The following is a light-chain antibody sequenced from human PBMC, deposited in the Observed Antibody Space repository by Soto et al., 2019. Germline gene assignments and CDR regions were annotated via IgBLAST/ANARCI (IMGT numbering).Light chain of an antibody. Sequence: EIAMTQSPATLSVSPGDRATLSCRASQNVRINLAWYQQKPGQAPRLLIYDASTRATGIPARFSGSGSGTDFTLTIGSLQSEDFALYYCQQYDNWPRTFGQGTKVDIK. CDR3: QQYDNWPRT. J-gene: IGKJ1*01. CDR1: QNVRIN. V-gene: IGKV3-15*01. CDR2: DAS.